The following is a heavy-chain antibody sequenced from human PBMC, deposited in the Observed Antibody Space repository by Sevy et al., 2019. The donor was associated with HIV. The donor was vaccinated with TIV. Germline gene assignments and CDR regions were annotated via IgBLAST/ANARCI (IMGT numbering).Heavy chain of an antibody. Sequence: GGSLRLSCAASGFTFDDYTMHWVRQAPGKGLEWVSLISWDGGSTYYADSVKGRFTISRDNSKNSLYLQMNSLRTEDTALYYCAKGYYYDSSGYYSWGQRTLVTVSS. J-gene: IGHJ4*02. CDR1: GFTFDDYT. V-gene: IGHV3-43*01. CDR3: AKGYYYDSSGYYS. D-gene: IGHD3-22*01. CDR2: ISWDGGST.